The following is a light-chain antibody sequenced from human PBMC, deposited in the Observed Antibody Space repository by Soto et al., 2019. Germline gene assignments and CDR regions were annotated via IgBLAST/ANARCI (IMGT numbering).Light chain of an antibody. CDR3: QQTESYPST. Sequence: DIQMPQSPSSLSASVGDRVTITCRASQDISSFLAWYQQKPGKAPKLLIFAASTLQSGVPSRFSGSGSGTDFTLTISSLQPEDFATYYCQQTESYPSTFGGGTKVDI. V-gene: IGKV1-9*01. J-gene: IGKJ4*01. CDR1: QDISSF. CDR2: AAS.